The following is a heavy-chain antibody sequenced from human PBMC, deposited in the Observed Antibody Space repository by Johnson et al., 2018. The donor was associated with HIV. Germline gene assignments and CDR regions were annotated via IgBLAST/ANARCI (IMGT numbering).Heavy chain of an antibody. J-gene: IGHJ3*02. Sequence: QVQLVESGGGVVQPGRSLRLSCAASGFTFSSYAMHWVRQAPGKGLEWVAVISYDGSNKYYADSVKGRFTISRDNSKSTLDLQMNSLRAEDTAVYYWARAYGRGREYSNSWRDAFDIWGQGTMVTVSS. CDR1: GFTFSSYA. CDR3: ARAYGRGREYSNSWRDAFDI. D-gene: IGHD6-13*01. V-gene: IGHV3-30-3*01. CDR2: ISYDGSNK.